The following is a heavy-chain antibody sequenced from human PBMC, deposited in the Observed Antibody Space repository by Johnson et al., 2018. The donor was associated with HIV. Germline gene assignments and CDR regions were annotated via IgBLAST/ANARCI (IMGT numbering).Heavy chain of an antibody. V-gene: IGHV3-33*03. CDR2: IWYDGSNK. CDR3: ATYSSSWYKGGYAFDI. CDR1: GFTFSSYG. Sequence: QVQLVESGGGVVQPGRSLRLSCAASGFTFSSYGMHWVRQAPGKGLEWVAVIWYDGSNKYYADSVKGRFTISRDNAKHSLYLQMHSLRAEDTAVYYCATYSSSWYKGGYAFDIWGQGTMVTVSS. D-gene: IGHD6-13*01. J-gene: IGHJ3*02.